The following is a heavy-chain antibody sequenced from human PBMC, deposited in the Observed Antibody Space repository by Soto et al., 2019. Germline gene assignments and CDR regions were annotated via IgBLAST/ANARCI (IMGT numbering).Heavy chain of an antibody. D-gene: IGHD3-3*01. CDR1: GFTFSNYW. V-gene: IGHV3-74*01. J-gene: IGHJ5*02. CDR2: INSDGSST. Sequence: EVQLVESGGTLVQPGGSLRLSCAASGFTFSNYWMHWVRQAPGKGLVWVSRINSDGSSTSYADSVKGRFTISRDNAKNTLYLQMNSLRAEDTALYYCARDPRITTFGVAGRFDPGGQGTLVTVSS. CDR3: ARDPRITTFGVAGRFDP.